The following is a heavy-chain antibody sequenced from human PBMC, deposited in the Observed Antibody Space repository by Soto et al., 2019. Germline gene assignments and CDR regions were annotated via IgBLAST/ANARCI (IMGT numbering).Heavy chain of an antibody. CDR1: GFTFSNAW. V-gene: IGHV3-15*01. CDR3: TTPTVGN. Sequence: PGGSLRLSCVASGFTFSNAWMSWVRQAPGKGLEWVGRIKSKTDGETTDYAAPVKGRFTISRDDSKNTLYLQMNSLKTEDTAVYYCTTPTVGNWGQGTLVTVSS. D-gene: IGHD1-26*01. J-gene: IGHJ4*02. CDR2: IKSKTDGETT.